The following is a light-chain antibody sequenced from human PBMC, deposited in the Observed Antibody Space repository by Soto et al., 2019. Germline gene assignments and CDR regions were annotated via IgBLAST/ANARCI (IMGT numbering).Light chain of an antibody. V-gene: IGKV3-15*01. CDR3: QPYNNWPPT. CDR1: QRVSSN. J-gene: IGKJ5*01. Sequence: EIVMTQSPATLSVSPGERATLSCRASQRVSSNLAWYQQKPGQAPRLLIYGASTRATGISARFSGSRSGTEFTLTISSLQSEDFAVYYCQPYNNWPPTFGQGTRLEIK. CDR2: GAS.